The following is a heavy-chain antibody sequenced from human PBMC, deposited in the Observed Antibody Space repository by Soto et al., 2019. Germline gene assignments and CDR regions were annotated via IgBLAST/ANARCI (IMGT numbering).Heavy chain of an antibody. D-gene: IGHD3-16*01. CDR2: IFHSGST. J-gene: IGHJ5*02. Sequence: PSETLSLTCTVSGGSIYSSSYYWGWIRQPPGKGLEWIGEIFHSGSTNYNPSLKSRVTISVDKSKNQFSLKLSSVTTADTAMYYCARVPSSWGWFDPWGQGTLVNVSS. CDR1: GGSIYSSSYY. V-gene: IGHV4-39*07. CDR3: ARVPSSWGWFDP.